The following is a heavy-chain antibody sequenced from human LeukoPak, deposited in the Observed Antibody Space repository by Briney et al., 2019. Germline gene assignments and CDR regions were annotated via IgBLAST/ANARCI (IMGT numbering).Heavy chain of an antibody. CDR2: IYYTGST. V-gene: IGHV4-59*01. D-gene: IGHD6-19*01. CDR3: ARVGGWYTGWFDP. CDR1: GGSISSYF. Sequence: PSETLSLTCTVSGGSISSYFWSWIRQPPGKGLEWIGYIYYTGSTNYNPSLKSRVTISVDTSKNQFSLNLTSVTAVDTAVYYCARVGGWYTGWFDPWGQGTLVTVSS. J-gene: IGHJ5*02.